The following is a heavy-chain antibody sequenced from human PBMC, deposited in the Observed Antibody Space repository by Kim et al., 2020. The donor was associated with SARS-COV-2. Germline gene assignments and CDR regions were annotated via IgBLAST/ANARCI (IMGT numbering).Heavy chain of an antibody. D-gene: IGHD3-10*01. CDR1: GGSISSSSYY. CDR2: IYYSGST. V-gene: IGHV4-39*07. Sequence: SETLSLTCTVSGGSISSSSYYWGWIRQPPGKGLEWIGSIYYSGSTYYNPSLKSRVTISVDTSKNQFSLKLSSVTAADTAVYYCARDTRKSLGVRGVTTEGGFDPWGQGTLVTVSS. CDR3: ARDTRKSLGVRGVTTEGGFDP. J-gene: IGHJ5*02.